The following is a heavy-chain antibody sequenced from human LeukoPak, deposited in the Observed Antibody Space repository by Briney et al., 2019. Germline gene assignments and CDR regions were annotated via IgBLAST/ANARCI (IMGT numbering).Heavy chain of an antibody. Sequence: GGSLRLSCAASGFTFSSYAMSWVRQAPGKGLEWVSAISGSGGSTYYADSVKGRFTISRDNTKNTLDLQMNSLRAEDTAVYYCAKDLLAAAVLYYFDYWGQGTLVTVSS. CDR1: GFTFSSYA. CDR3: AKDLLAAAVLYYFDY. V-gene: IGHV3-23*01. J-gene: IGHJ4*02. D-gene: IGHD6-13*01. CDR2: ISGSGGST.